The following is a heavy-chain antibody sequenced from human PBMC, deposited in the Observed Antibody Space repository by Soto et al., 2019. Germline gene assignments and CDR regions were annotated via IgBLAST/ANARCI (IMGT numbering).Heavy chain of an antibody. V-gene: IGHV1-24*01. J-gene: IGHJ4*02. Sequence: ASVKVSCKVSGYTLTELSMHWVRQAPGKGLEWMGGFDPEDGETIYAQKFQGRVTMTEDTSTDTAYMELSSLRSEDTAVYYCATEEAAAGNFDYWGQGTLVTSPQ. CDR2: FDPEDGET. D-gene: IGHD6-13*01. CDR1: GYTLTELS. CDR3: ATEEAAAGNFDY.